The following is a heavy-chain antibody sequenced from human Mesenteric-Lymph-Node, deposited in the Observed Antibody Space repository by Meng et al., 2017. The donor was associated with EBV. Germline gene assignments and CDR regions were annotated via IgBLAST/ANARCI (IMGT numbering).Heavy chain of an antibody. CDR1: GASFSGHY. D-gene: IGHD5-18*01. Sequence: VNPPEGGGGRLKPSEALPLTCAAYGASFSGHYGGWMRQPPGKGLEWIGEIDPTGNTKYIPSLKSRVTISLDTSRNQLSLKLTSVTAADTAVYYCSIWDTGALQNYWGPGTLVTVSS. V-gene: IGHV4-34*02. CDR2: IDPTGNT. CDR3: SIWDTGALQNY. J-gene: IGHJ4*02.